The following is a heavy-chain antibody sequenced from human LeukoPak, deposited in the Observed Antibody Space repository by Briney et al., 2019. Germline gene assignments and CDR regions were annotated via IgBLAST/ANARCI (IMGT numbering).Heavy chain of an antibody. J-gene: IGHJ4*02. D-gene: IGHD5-24*01. CDR2: ISSSGSTI. CDR3: ARELNPPEMAGGS. V-gene: IGHV3-48*03. CDR1: GFTFSSYE. Sequence: PGGSLRLSCAASGFTFSSYEMNWVRQAPGKGLEWVSYISSSGSTIYYADSVKGRFTISRDNAKNSLYLQMNSLRAEDTAVYYCARELNPPEMAGGSGGKGTRITVSS.